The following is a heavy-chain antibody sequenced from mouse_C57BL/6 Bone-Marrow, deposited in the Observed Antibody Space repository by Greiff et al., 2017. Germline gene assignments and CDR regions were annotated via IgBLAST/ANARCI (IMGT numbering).Heavy chain of an antibody. V-gene: IGHV1-82*01. D-gene: IGHD2-4*01. Sequence: VQLQQSGPELVKPGASVKISCKASGYAFSSSWMNWVKRRPGRGLGWIGRIYPGDGDTNYNGKFKGKATLTADKSSSTAYMQLSSLTSEDSAVYFCAREGIYYDYGYRGQGTTLTVSS. CDR1: GYAFSSSW. J-gene: IGHJ2*01. CDR3: AREGIYYDYGY. CDR2: IYPGDGDT.